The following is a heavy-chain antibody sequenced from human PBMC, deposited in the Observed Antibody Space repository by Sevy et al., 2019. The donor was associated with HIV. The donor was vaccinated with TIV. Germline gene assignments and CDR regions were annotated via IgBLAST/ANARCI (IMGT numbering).Heavy chain of an antibody. CDR2: ISAYNGNT. Sequence: ASVKVSCKASGYTCTSYGISWVRRAPGQGLEWMGWISAYNGNTNYAQKLQGRVTMTTDTSTSTAYMELRSLRSDDTAVYYCARDGAVVPAATVDYWGQGTLVTVSS. CDR3: ARDGAVVPAATVDY. CDR1: GYTCTSYG. V-gene: IGHV1-18*04. D-gene: IGHD2-2*01. J-gene: IGHJ4*02.